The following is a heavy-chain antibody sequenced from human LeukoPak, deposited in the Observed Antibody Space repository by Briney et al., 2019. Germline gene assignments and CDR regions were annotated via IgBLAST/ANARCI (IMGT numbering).Heavy chain of an antibody. CDR3: AKRAARSEYFQH. Sequence: GGSLRPSCEASGFTFSSYAMSWVRQAPGRGLEWVSRIRGSGDSTYYADSVKGRFTISRDNSKNTLYLQMNSLGVEDTAVYYCAKRAARSEYFQHWGQGTLVTVSS. V-gene: IGHV3-23*01. CDR2: IRGSGDST. CDR1: GFTFSSYA. D-gene: IGHD1-14*01. J-gene: IGHJ1*01.